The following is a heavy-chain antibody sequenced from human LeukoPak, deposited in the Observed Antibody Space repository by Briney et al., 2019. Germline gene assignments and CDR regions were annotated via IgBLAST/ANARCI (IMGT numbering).Heavy chain of an antibody. CDR1: GGSISSYY. J-gene: IGHJ6*02. CDR2: IYYSGST. CDR3: ARVASEWSTYYYYGMDV. D-gene: IGHD3-3*01. V-gene: IGHV4-59*01. Sequence: SPSETLSLTCTVSGGSISSYYWSWIRQPPGKGLEWIGYIYYSGSTNYNPSLKSRVTISVDTSKNQFSLKLSSVTAADTAVYYCARVASEWSTYYYYGMDVWGQGTTVTVSS.